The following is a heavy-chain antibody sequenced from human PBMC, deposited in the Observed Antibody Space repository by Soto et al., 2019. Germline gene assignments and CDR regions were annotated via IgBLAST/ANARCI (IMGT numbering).Heavy chain of an antibody. Sequence: EVQLLESGGGLVQPGGSLRLSCAASESNFDSYAMNWVRQAPGKGLEWVSAISRDGGTTFYADSVKGRFTISRDNSENTLYMEMNSLRVEDTAVYYCAKGGFWVHYGMDVWGQGTTVNVSS. CDR1: ESNFDSYA. CDR3: AKGGFWVHYGMDV. J-gene: IGHJ6*02. V-gene: IGHV3-23*01. CDR2: ISRDGGTT. D-gene: IGHD3-16*01.